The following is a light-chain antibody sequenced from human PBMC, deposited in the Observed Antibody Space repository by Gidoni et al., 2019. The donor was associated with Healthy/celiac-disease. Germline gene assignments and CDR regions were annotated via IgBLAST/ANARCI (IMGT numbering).Light chain of an antibody. CDR2: GAS. Sequence: EIVLTQSPGTLSLSPGERATLSCSASPSVSSSYLAWYQQKPGQAPRLLIYGASSRATGIPDRFSGSGSGTDFTLTISRLEPEDFAVYYCQQYGISPPTFGQGTKVEIK. V-gene: IGKV3-20*01. CDR1: PSVSSSY. J-gene: IGKJ1*01. CDR3: QQYGISPPT.